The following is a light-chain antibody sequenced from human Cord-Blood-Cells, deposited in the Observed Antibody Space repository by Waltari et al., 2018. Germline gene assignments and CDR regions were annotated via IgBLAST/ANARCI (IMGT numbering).Light chain of an antibody. Sequence: DIVMTQSPLSLPVTPGEPASISCRSSQSILHSNGYNYLDWYLQKPGQSPQLLIYLGSNRASGVPDRFIGRGSGTDFTLKISRVEAEDVGVYYCMQALQTPPWTFGQGTKVEIK. V-gene: IGKV2-28*01. CDR1: QSILHSNGYNY. CDR2: LGS. J-gene: IGKJ1*01. CDR3: MQALQTPPWT.